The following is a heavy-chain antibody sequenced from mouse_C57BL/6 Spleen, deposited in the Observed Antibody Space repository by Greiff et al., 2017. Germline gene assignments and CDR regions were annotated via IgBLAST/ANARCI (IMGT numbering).Heavy chain of an antibody. CDR3: ARKSYYGYDSFAY. CDR2: IDPSDSYT. Sequence: VQLQQPGAELVMPGASVKLSCKASGYTFTSYWMHWVKQRPGQGLEWIGEIDPSDSYTNYNQKFKGKSTLTVDKSSSTAYMQLSSLTSEESAVYYCARKSYYGYDSFAYWGQGTLVTVSA. J-gene: IGHJ3*01. D-gene: IGHD2-2*01. CDR1: GYTFTSYW. V-gene: IGHV1-69*01.